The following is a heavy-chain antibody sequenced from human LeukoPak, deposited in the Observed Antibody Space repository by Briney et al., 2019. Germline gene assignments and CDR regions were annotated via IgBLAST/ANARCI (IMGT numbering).Heavy chain of an antibody. Sequence: GRSPRLSCAASGFTFSSYGMHWVRQAPGKGLEWVADIWYDGSHKYYADSVKGRFTISRDNSKNTLHLQMNSLRAEDTAVYYCARDLLLWFGELSGDSDYWGQGTLVTVSS. V-gene: IGHV3-33*01. CDR2: IWYDGSHK. CDR1: GFTFSSYG. J-gene: IGHJ4*02. D-gene: IGHD3-10*01. CDR3: ARDLLLWFGELSGDSDY.